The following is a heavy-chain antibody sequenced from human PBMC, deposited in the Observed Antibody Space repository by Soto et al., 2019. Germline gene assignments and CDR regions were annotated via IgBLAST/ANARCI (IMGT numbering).Heavy chain of an antibody. CDR2: ISSSGSTI. CDR3: ARGARAAREGYYYGMDV. Sequence: GESLRLSCAASGFTFSSYEMNWVRQAPGKGLEWVSYISSSGSTIYYADSVKGRFTISRDNAKNSLYLQMNSLRAEDTAVYYCARGARAAREGYYYGMDVWGQGTTVTVSS. CDR1: GFTFSSYE. V-gene: IGHV3-48*03. D-gene: IGHD6-6*01. J-gene: IGHJ6*02.